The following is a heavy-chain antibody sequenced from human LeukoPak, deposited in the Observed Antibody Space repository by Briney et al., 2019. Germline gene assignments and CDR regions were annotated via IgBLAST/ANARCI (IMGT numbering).Heavy chain of an antibody. D-gene: IGHD1-26*01. CDR3: LKGAIVGTKTKYYFDY. CDR2: ISGSGGST. J-gene: IGHJ4*02. CDR1: VFTFSGYA. Sequence: GGSLRLSCAASVFTFSGYAMIWVRQAPGKGLEWVSSISGSGGSTNYADSVKGRFTISRDNSKNTLYLHMNSLRVEDTAIYYCLKGAIVGTKTKYYFDYWGQGTLVIVSS. V-gene: IGHV3-23*01.